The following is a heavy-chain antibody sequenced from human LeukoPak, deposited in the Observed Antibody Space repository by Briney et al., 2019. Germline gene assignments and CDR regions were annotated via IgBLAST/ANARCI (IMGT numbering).Heavy chain of an antibody. J-gene: IGHJ3*02. Sequence: ASVKVSCKASGYTFTSYDINWVRQATGQGLEWMGWMNPNSGSTGYAQKFQGRVTMTRNTSISTAYMELSSLRSEDTAVYYCAREAGPGILWFRELSRRRDAFDIWGQGTMVTVSS. V-gene: IGHV1-8*01. CDR3: AREAGPGILWFRELSRRRDAFDI. CDR2: MNPNSGST. CDR1: GYTFTSYD. D-gene: IGHD3-10*01.